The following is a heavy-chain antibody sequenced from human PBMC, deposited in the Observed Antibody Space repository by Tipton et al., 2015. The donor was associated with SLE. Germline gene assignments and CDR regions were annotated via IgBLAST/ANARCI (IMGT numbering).Heavy chain of an antibody. V-gene: IGHV4-39*07. CDR3: ARDEYRYDTTGYHLLGHFDF. J-gene: IGHJ4*02. CDR1: GGSISSSRYF. Sequence: TLSLTCSVSGGSISSSRYFWGWIRQPPGKGLEWIGIFYYTGNTFYNPSLKSRVTISVDTSKNQFSLNLSSVTAADTAVYYCARDEYRYDTTGYHLLGHFDFWGQGTLVTVSS. CDR2: FYYTGNT. D-gene: IGHD3-22*01.